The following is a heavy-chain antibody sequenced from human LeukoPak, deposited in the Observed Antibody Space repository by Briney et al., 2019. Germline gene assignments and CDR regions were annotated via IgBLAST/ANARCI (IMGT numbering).Heavy chain of an antibody. CDR2: IYHSGST. Sequence: SETLSLTCTVSGGSISSSSYYWGWIRQPPGKGLEWIGSIYHSGSTYYNPSLKSRVTIAVETSKNQFSLKLNSVTAADTAVYYCARGKEVITMLRGLKPGYYFDYWGQGTLVTVSS. J-gene: IGHJ4*02. CDR3: ARGKEVITMLRGLKPGYYFDY. D-gene: IGHD3-10*01. V-gene: IGHV4-39*07. CDR1: GGSISSSSYY.